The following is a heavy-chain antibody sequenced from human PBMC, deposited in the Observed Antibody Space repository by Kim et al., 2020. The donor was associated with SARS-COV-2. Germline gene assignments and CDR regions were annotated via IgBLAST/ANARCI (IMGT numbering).Heavy chain of an antibody. CDR3: ARSDDSRLDY. J-gene: IGHJ4*02. D-gene: IGHD3-22*01. Sequence: GGSLRLSCAASGFTFSSYSMNWVRQAPGKGLEWVSYISSSSSRSTIYYADSVKGRFTISRDNAKNSLYLQMNSLRDEDTAVYYCARSDDSRLDYWGQGTLVTVSS. V-gene: IGHV3-48*02. CDR2: ISSSSSRSTI. CDR1: GFTFSSYS.